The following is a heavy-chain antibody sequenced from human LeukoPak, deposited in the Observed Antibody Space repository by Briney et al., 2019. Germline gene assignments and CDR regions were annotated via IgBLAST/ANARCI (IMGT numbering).Heavy chain of an antibody. V-gene: IGHV3-64*01. D-gene: IGHD6-19*01. Sequence: PGGSLRLSCAASGFTFSVAAMHWVRQAPGKGLEYVSGISSNGDSTDYANSVKGRFTISRDNSKNTLYLQMGSLRSEDMAVFYCATGIAVAAFDYWGQGTLVTVSS. J-gene: IGHJ4*02. CDR2: ISSNGDST. CDR3: ATGIAVAAFDY. CDR1: GFTFSVAA.